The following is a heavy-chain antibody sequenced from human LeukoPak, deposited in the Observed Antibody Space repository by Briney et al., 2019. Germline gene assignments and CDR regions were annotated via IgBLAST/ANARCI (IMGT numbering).Heavy chain of an antibody. Sequence: SVKVSCEASGGTFSSYAISWVRQAPGQGLEWTGRIIPIFGTANYAQKFQGRVTITTDESTSTAYMELSSLRSEDTAVYYCARETDSSGYIVVYFDYWGQGTLVTVSS. CDR1: GGTFSSYA. CDR3: ARETDSSGYIVVYFDY. J-gene: IGHJ4*02. CDR2: IIPIFGTA. V-gene: IGHV1-69*05. D-gene: IGHD3-22*01.